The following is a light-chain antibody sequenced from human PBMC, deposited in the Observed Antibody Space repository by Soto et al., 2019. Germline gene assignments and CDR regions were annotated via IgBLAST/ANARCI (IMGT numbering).Light chain of an antibody. Sequence: QSALTQPASVSGSPGQSITISCTGTSSDVGGYNYVSWYQQHPGKAPKLMIYDVSNRPSGVSNRFSGSKSGNTASLTISGLQAEDEADYYCSSYTSSETLVVFGGGTKLTVL. J-gene: IGLJ2*01. CDR2: DVS. V-gene: IGLV2-14*01. CDR1: SSDVGGYNY. CDR3: SSYTSSETLVV.